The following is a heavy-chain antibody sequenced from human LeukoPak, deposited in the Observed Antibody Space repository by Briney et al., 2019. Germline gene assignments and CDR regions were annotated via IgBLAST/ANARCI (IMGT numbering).Heavy chain of an antibody. D-gene: IGHD1-26*01. Sequence: KPSETLSLTCTVSGYSISSGYYWGWIRQPPGKGLEWIGSIYHSGSTYYSPSLKSRVTISLDTSRNQFSLKLNSVTAADTAVYYCARVESRGIVGAGDAFDIWGQGTMVTVSS. CDR3: ARVESRGIVGAGDAFDI. J-gene: IGHJ3*02. CDR2: IYHSGST. CDR1: GYSISSGYY. V-gene: IGHV4-38-2*02.